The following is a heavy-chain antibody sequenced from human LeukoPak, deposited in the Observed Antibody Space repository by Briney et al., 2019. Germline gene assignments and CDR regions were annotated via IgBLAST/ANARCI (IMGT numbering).Heavy chain of an antibody. CDR2: MNPNSGNT. D-gene: IGHD6-19*01. V-gene: IGHV1-8*03. J-gene: IGHJ4*02. CDR1: GYTFTSYD. CDR3: ARVTSAVAGGDY. Sequence: ASVKVSCKASGYTFTSYDINWVRHATGQGLEWMGLMNPNSGNTGYAQKFQGRVTITRNTSISTAYMELSSLRSEDTAVYYCARVTSAVAGGDYWGQGTLVTVSS.